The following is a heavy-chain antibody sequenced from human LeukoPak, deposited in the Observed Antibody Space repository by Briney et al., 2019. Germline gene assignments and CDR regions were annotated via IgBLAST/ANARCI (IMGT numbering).Heavy chain of an antibody. Sequence: ASVKVSCKASGYTFTSYYMHWVRQAPGQGLEWMGWINPNSGGTNYAQKFQGWVTMTRDTSISTAYMELSRLRSDDTAVYYCARGVPGYGGNSGRWFDPWGQGTLVTVSS. CDR1: GYTFTSYY. CDR3: ARGVPGYGGNSGRWFDP. D-gene: IGHD4-23*01. V-gene: IGHV1-2*04. CDR2: INPNSGGT. J-gene: IGHJ5*02.